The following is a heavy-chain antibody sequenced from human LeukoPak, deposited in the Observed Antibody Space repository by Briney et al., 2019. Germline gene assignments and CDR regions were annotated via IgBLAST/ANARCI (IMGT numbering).Heavy chain of an antibody. J-gene: IGHJ5*02. CDR2: ISSRRTYT. V-gene: IGHV3-11*06. Sequence: GGSLRLSCAASGFTFSDYYMSWIRQAPGTGLEWVSDISSRRTYTNYADSVKGRFTISRDNARTSLYLQMNSLRAEDTAVYYCARVHRSGSYYDVGWFDPWGQGTLVTVSS. D-gene: IGHD3-10*01. CDR3: ARVHRSGSYYDVGWFDP. CDR1: GFTFSDYY.